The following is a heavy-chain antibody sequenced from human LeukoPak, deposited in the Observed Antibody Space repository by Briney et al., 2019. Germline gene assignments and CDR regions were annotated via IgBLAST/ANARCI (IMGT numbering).Heavy chain of an antibody. CDR1: GYSFATYW. J-gene: IGHJ5*02. CDR3: AXXXXXXXXXXGXXXXNWFDP. V-gene: IGHV5-51*01. Sequence: GESLRISCKGSGYSFATYWIAWVRQPPGRGLEWMGIIYPDDSDTRYSPSFRGQVTISADKSISTAYLQWSSLQAADTAMYYCAXXXXXXXXXXGXXXXNWFDPXXQXTLVAVXS. CDR2: IYPDDSDT.